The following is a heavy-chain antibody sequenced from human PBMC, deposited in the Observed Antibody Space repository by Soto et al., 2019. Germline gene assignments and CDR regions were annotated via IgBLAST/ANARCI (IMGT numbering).Heavy chain of an antibody. V-gene: IGHV4-31*03. CDR3: ASSLIGYCSSTSCYARSYYFDY. J-gene: IGHJ4*02. CDR2: IYYSGST. Sequence: QVQLQESGPGLVKPSQTLSLTCTVSGGSISSGGYYWSWIRQHPGKGLEWIGYIYYSGSTYYNPSLKSRVTISVDKYKNQFSLKLSSVTAADTAVYYCASSLIGYCSSTSCYARSYYFDYWGQGTLVTVSS. CDR1: GGSISSGGYY. D-gene: IGHD2-2*01.